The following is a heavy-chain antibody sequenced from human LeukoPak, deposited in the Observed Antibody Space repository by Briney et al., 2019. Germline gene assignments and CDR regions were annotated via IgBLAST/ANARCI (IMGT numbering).Heavy chain of an antibody. CDR2: IKQDGSEK. D-gene: IGHD4-23*01. CDR3: ARDQTTVGLDF. J-gene: IGHJ4*02. CDR1: GFTFSNHW. Sequence: GGSLRLSCGASGFTFSNHWMSWVRQVPGKGLEWVANIKQDGSEKYYVDSVEGRFTISRDNAKNSLYLQMNSLRAEDTAVYFCARDQTTVGLDFWGQGTLVSVSS. V-gene: IGHV3-7*03.